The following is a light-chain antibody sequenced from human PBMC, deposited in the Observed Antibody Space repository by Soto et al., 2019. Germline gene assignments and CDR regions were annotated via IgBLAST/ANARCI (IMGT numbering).Light chain of an antibody. CDR3: GTWDSSLSAVV. CDR1: NSNIGNNY. CDR2: DNN. J-gene: IGLJ2*01. Sequence: QSVLTQPPSVSAAPGQKVTISCSGSNSNIGNNYVSWYQQLPGTAPKLLIYDNNKRPSGIADQFSGSKSGTSATLGITGLQTGDEADYYCGTWDSSLSAVVFGGGTKLTVL. V-gene: IGLV1-51*01.